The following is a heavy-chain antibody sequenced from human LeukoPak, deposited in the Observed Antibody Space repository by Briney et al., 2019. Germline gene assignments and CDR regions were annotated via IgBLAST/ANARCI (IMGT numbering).Heavy chain of an antibody. J-gene: IGHJ4*02. D-gene: IGHD4-17*01. CDR1: GFTFSSYS. V-gene: IGHV3-21*01. Sequence: GGSLRLSCAASGFTFSSYSMNWVRQAPGKGLEWVSSISSSSSYIYYADSVKGRFTISRDNAKNSLYLQMNSLRAEDTAVYYCARIQADDYGDYVYFGYWGQGTLVTVSS. CDR3: ARIQADDYGDYVYFGY. CDR2: ISSSSSYI.